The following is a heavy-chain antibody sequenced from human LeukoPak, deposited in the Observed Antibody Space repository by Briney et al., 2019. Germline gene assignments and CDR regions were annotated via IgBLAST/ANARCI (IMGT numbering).Heavy chain of an antibody. CDR2: IYSSGST. J-gene: IGHJ4*02. CDR3: AGGYTYGPFDY. Sequence: SETLSPTCTVSGGSISGYYWSWVRQPAGKGLEWVGRIYSSGSTNYNPSLKSRVTLSVDTSKNQFSLKLNSVTAADTAVYYCAGGYTYGPFDYWGQGTLVTVSS. D-gene: IGHD5-18*01. CDR1: GGSISGYY. V-gene: IGHV4-4*07.